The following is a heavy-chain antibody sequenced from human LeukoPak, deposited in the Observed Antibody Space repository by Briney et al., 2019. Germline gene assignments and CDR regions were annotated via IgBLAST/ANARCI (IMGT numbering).Heavy chain of an antibody. CDR2: INSDGSST. CDR1: GFTFSSYW. J-gene: IGHJ3*02. CDR3: ARAPRKPYYYDSSGYQTGAFDI. D-gene: IGHD3-22*01. Sequence: GSLRLSCAASGFTFSSYWMHWVRQAPGKGLVWVSRINSDGSSTSYADSVKGRFTISRDNAKNTLYLQMNSLRAEDTAVYYCARAPRKPYYYDSSGYQTGAFDIWGQGTMVTVSS. V-gene: IGHV3-74*01.